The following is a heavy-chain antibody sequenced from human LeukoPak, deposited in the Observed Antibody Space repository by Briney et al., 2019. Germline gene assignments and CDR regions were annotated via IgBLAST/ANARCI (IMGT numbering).Heavy chain of an antibody. J-gene: IGHJ3*02. CDR1: GGSFSGYH. Sequence: PSETLSLTCAVYGGSFSGYHWSWIRQPPGKGLEWIGEINHSGSTNYNPSLKSRVTISVDTSKNQFSLKLSSVTAADTAVYYCAESYSSGLDAFDIWGQGTMVTVSS. CDR2: INHSGST. CDR3: AESYSSGLDAFDI. V-gene: IGHV4-34*01. D-gene: IGHD3-22*01.